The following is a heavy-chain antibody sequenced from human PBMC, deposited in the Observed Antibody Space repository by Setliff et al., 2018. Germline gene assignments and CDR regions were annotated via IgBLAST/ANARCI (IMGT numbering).Heavy chain of an antibody. CDR1: ADSISSSYDY. CDR3: ARLGYRGDLDY. J-gene: IGHJ4*02. V-gene: IGHV4-39*01. D-gene: IGHD5-12*01. Sequence: SETLSLTCNVSADSISSSYDYWAWIRQPPGKGLEWIGSIYNSGGTYYNPSLKSRVSISVDTSKNQFSLKLSSVTAADTAVYYCARLGYRGDLDYWGQGTLVTVS. CDR2: IYNSGGT.